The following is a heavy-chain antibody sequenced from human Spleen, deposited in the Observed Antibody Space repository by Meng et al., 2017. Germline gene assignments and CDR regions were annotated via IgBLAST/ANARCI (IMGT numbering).Heavy chain of an antibody. CDR2: IDHSDNT. D-gene: IGHD6-13*01. Sequence: LRLSCTVSGGSISSGSFYWSWIRQHPGKGLEWIGYIDHSDNTHYNPSLKSPVTISVDTSKNQFSLQLSSVTAADTAVYFCARDRAAAGPFDPWGQGTLVTVSS. J-gene: IGHJ5*02. CDR1: GGSISSGSFY. V-gene: IGHV4-31*01. CDR3: ARDRAAAGPFDP.